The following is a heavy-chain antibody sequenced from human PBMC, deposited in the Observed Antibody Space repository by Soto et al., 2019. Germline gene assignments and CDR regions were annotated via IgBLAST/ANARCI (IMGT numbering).Heavy chain of an antibody. Sequence: QVQLQESGPGLVKPSQILSLTSTVSGASISSAGYYWSWIRQHPGKGLEWIGYVYYSGSTNYNPSLKSRVTMSIDTSKNHFSLKLNSVTAADTAVYFCARDRLMGVVGGRYFDYWGQGNLVTVSS. V-gene: IGHV4-31*03. D-gene: IGHD3-3*01. CDR2: VYYSGST. CDR3: ARDRLMGVVGGRYFDY. J-gene: IGHJ4*02. CDR1: GASISSAGYY.